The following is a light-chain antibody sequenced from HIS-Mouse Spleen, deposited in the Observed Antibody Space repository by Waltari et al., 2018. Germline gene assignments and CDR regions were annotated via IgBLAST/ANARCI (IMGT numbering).Light chain of an antibody. Sequence: SYVLTQPPSVSVAPGQTARITCGGNNIGIKSVHWYQQKPGQAPVLVVYEDSDRPSGIPERFPGSNSGNTATLTISRVEAGDEADYYCQVWDSSSDRVFGTGTKVTVL. V-gene: IGLV3-21*02. J-gene: IGLJ1*01. CDR1: NIGIKS. CDR2: EDS. CDR3: QVWDSSSDRV.